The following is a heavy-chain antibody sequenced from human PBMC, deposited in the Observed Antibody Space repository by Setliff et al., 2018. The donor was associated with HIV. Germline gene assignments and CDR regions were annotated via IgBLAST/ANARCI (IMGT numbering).Heavy chain of an antibody. D-gene: IGHD1-1*01. CDR2: VSRGGST. J-gene: IGHJ4*02. CDR3: ARARIPTGGTSTSFDF. V-gene: IGHV4-34*01. Sequence: SETLSLTCGVDDGSFSGYSWSWIRQSPGKGLEWIGEVSRGGSTTYNPSLTGRVSVSVDTSKSQFSLKLTNVTAADAAVYYCARARIPTGGTSTSFDFWGQGALVTVS. CDR1: DGSFSGYS.